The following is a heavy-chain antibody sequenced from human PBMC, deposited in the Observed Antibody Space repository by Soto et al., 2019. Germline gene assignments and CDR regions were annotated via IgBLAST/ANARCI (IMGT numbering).Heavy chain of an antibody. CDR3: ARGVAAAIYYYCGMDV. Sequence: QVQLVQSGAEVKKPGASVKVSCKASGYTFTSYDINWVRQATGQGLEWMGWMNPNSGNTGYAQKFQGRVTMTRNTSISTAYMELSSLRSEDTAVYYCARGVAAAIYYYCGMDVWVQGTTVTVSS. CDR1: GYTFTSYD. J-gene: IGHJ6*02. CDR2: MNPNSGNT. V-gene: IGHV1-8*01. D-gene: IGHD6-13*01.